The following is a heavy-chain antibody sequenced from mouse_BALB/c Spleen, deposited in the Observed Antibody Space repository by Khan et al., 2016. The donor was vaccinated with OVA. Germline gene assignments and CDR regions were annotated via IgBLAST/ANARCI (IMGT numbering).Heavy chain of an antibody. Sequence: QVQLQQSGAELARPGASVKLSCKASGYTFTDYYINWVKQRTGQGLEWIGEIYPSSGNTYYNEKFKGQATLTADKSSSIAYMQLSSLTSEDSAVYFCARRNYFGYTFAYWGQGTLVTVSA. D-gene: IGHD1-2*01. CDR2: IYPSSGNT. J-gene: IGHJ3*01. CDR3: ARRNYFGYTFAY. V-gene: IGHV1-77*01. CDR1: GYTFTDYY.